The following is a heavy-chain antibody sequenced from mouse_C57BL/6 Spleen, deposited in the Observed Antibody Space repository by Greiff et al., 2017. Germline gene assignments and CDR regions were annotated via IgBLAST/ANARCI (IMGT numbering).Heavy chain of an antibody. CDR3: ARAGGTVVATDAMDY. J-gene: IGHJ4*01. V-gene: IGHV14-2*01. CDR2: IDPEDGET. Sequence: VQLKQSGAELVKPGASVKLSCTASGFNIKDYYMHWVKQRTEQGLEWIGRIDPEDGETKYAPKFQGKATITADPSSNTAYLQLSSLTSEDTAVYYCARAGGTVVATDAMDYWGQGTSVTVSS. CDR1: GFNIKDYY. D-gene: IGHD1-1*01.